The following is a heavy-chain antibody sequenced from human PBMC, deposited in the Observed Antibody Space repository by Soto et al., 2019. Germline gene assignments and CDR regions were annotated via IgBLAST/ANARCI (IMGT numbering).Heavy chain of an antibody. J-gene: IGHJ4*02. CDR1: GFTFSNAW. Sequence: GGSLRLSCAASGFTFSNAWMSWVRQAPGKGLEWVGRIKSKTDGGTTDYAAPVKGRFTISRDDSKNTLYLQMNSLKTEDTAVYYCTTDPFYFFHTVTTKMDDYWGQGTLVTVSS. CDR2: IKSKTDGGTT. D-gene: IGHD4-17*01. CDR3: TTDPFYFFHTVTTKMDDY. V-gene: IGHV3-15*01.